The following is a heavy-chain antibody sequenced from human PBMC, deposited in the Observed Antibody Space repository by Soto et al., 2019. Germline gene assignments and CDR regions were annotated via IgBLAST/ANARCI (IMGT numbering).Heavy chain of an antibody. V-gene: IGHV4-59*01. CDR3: ARDRVFGGSYSGGMDV. Sequence: XETLSLTCTVAGCSISSYYWSWIRQPPGKGLEWIGYIYYSGSTNYNPSLKSRVTISVDTSKNQFSLKLSSVTAADTAVYYCARDRVFGGSYSGGMDVWGQGTTVTVSS. J-gene: IGHJ6*02. D-gene: IGHD1-26*01. CDR2: IYYSGST. CDR1: GCSISSYY.